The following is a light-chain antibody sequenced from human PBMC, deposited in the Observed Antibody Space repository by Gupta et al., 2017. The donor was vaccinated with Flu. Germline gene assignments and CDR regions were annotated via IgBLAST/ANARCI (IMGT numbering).Light chain of an antibody. CDR3: QETHRTWT. CDR1: RGIGNY. Sequence: SPASLSASEGYRFTITCLASRGIGNYLIWYQQEAGQAPRLLIYDASRLQSGVPSRFSGSGSGTDLTLTISSLQPEDSATYYCQETHRTWTFGQGTKVEIK. V-gene: IGKV1-39*01. CDR2: DAS. J-gene: IGKJ1*01.